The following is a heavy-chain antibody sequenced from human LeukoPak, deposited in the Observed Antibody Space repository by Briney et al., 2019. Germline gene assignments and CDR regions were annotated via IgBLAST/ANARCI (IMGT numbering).Heavy chain of an antibody. D-gene: IGHD2/OR15-2a*01. V-gene: IGHV4-38-2*02. CDR3: AREHCAGGYCYFLDY. CDR2: MSHSGST. CDR1: DYPISSGYF. Sequence: SETLSLTCSVSDYPISSGYFWGWIRQPPGKGPEWIATMSHSGSTYFNPSLKSRVIVSIDASKNQFSLNLTSVTAADTAVYYCAREHCAGGYCYFLDYWGQGTLVTVSS. J-gene: IGHJ4*02.